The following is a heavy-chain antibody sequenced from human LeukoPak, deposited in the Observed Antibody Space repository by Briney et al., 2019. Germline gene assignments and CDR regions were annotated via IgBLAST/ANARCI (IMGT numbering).Heavy chain of an antibody. CDR3: ARSVEGYCSGGSCYSYSYYMDV. J-gene: IGHJ6*03. Sequence: PSETLSLTCAVYGGSFSGYYWSWIRQPPGKGLEWIGSIYYSGSTYYNPSLKSRVTISVDTSKNQFSLKLSSVTAADTAVYYCARSVEGYCSGGSCYSYSYYMDVWGKGTTVTVSS. CDR2: IYYSGST. V-gene: IGHV4-34*01. D-gene: IGHD2-15*01. CDR1: GGSFSGYY.